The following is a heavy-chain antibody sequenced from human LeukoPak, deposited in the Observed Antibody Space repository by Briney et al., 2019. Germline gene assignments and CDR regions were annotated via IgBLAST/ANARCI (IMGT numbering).Heavy chain of an antibody. D-gene: IGHD1-26*01. CDR1: GGSISSYY. CDR2: IYYSGST. Sequence: SETLSLTCTVSGGSISSYYWSWIRQPPGKGLEWIGYIYYSGSTNYNPSLKSRVTISVDTSKNQFSLKLSSVTAADTAVYYCARVARSEWELYFDYWGQGTLVTVSS. CDR3: ARVARSEWELYFDY. J-gene: IGHJ4*02. V-gene: IGHV4-59*01.